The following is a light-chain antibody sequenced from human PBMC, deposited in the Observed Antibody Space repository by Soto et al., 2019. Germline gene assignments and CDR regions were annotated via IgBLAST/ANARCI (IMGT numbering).Light chain of an antibody. CDR1: NIGSKS. CDR2: DDS. CDR3: QVWDSSSDHVV. Sequence: SYDLTQPPSVSVAPGQTARITCGGNNIGSKSVHWYQQKPGQAPVLVVYDDSDRPSGIPERFSGSNSGNTDTLTISRVEDGDEADYYCQVWDSSSDHVVFGGGTKVTVL. V-gene: IGLV3-21*02. J-gene: IGLJ2*01.